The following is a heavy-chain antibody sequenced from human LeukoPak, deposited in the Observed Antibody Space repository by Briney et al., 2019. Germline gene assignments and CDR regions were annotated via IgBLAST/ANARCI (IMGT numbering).Heavy chain of an antibody. J-gene: IGHJ4*02. Sequence: GASVKVSCKASGYTFTSFAIHWVRQAPGQRLEWMGWINAGNGNTNFSQHFQGRVSITRDTSASTAYMELSYLRSEDTALYFCARSIVYSSDSDGGYYFDYWGRGTLVTVSS. CDR1: GYTFTSFA. CDR3: ARSIVYSSDSDGGYYFDY. CDR2: INAGNGNT. D-gene: IGHD6-19*01. V-gene: IGHV1-3*01.